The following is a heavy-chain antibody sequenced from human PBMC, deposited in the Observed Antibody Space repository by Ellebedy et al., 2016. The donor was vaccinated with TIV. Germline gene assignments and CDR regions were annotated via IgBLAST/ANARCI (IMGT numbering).Heavy chain of an antibody. CDR3: AREVWYPAS. Sequence: PGGSLRLSCAAFGFTFSTYWMHWVRQAPGKGLMWVSRINTDGSSTGYADSVKGRFTISRDNAKNTLYLQMNGLRAEDTAVYYCAREVWYPASWGQGTLVTVSS. J-gene: IGHJ4*02. CDR1: GFTFSTYW. D-gene: IGHD6-13*01. CDR2: INTDGSST. V-gene: IGHV3-74*01.